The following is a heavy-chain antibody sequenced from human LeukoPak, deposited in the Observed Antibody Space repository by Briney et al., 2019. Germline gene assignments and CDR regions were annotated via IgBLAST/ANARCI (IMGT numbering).Heavy chain of an antibody. CDR2: IRYDGSNK. J-gene: IGHJ4*02. D-gene: IGHD1-26*01. Sequence: PGGSLRLSCAASGFTFSSYGMHWVRQAPGKGLEWVAFIRYDGSNKYYADSVKGRFTISRDNSKNTLYLQMNSLRAEDTAVYYCAKDEESGWELPHLDYWGQGTLVTVSS. CDR1: GFTFSSYG. CDR3: AKDEESGWELPHLDY. V-gene: IGHV3-30*02.